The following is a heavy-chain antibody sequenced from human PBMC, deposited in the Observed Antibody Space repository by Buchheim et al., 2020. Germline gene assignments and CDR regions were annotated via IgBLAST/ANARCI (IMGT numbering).Heavy chain of an antibody. J-gene: IGHJ6*03. CDR3: ARLLSLRIRGPVGV. Sequence: EVQLVESGGGLVQAGGSLRLSCATSGFTFSSYSMNWVRQAPGKGLEWVSSISSSSSYIYYADSVKGRFTISRDNAKNSLYLQMNSLRAEDTAVYYCARLLSLRIRGPVGVWGKGTT. CDR1: GFTFSSYS. D-gene: IGHD2-15*01. V-gene: IGHV3-21*01. CDR2: ISSSSSYI.